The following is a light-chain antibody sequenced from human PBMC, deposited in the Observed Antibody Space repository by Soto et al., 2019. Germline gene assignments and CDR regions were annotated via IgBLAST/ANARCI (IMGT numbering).Light chain of an antibody. CDR1: QSVSSS. CDR3: QQYNNWPWT. J-gene: IGKJ1*01. CDR2: GAS. Sequence: EIVVTQSPATLSVSPGERVTLSCRASQSVSSSLAWYQQKPGQAPRLLIYGASTRATGIPARFSGSGSGTEFTLTISSLQSEDFAVYYCQQYNNWPWTFGQGTKVDIK. V-gene: IGKV3-15*01.